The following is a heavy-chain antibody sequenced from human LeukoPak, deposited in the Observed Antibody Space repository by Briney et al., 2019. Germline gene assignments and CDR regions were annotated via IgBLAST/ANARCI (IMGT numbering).Heavy chain of an antibody. V-gene: IGHV3-21*01. D-gene: IGHD2-2*01. J-gene: IGHJ4*02. CDR2: ISSGGSYI. Sequence: GGSLRLSRAASGFTFSSYSMNWVRQAPGKGLEWVSSISSGGSYIYYGDSVKGRFTISRDNAKNSLYLQMNSLRAEDTAVYYCARDQVPNDYWGQGTLVTVSS. CDR3: ARDQVPNDY. CDR1: GFTFSSYS.